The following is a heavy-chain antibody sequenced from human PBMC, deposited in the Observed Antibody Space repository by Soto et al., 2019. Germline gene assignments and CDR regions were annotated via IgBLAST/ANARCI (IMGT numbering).Heavy chain of an antibody. CDR1: GYTFTSYY. J-gene: IGHJ4*02. Sequence: ASVKVSCKASGYTFTSYYMHWVRQAPGQGLEWMGIINPSGGSTSYAQKFQGRVTMTRDTSTSTVYMELSSLRSEDTAVYYCARDHPPPRGGYYYDYWGQGTLVTVSS. D-gene: IGHD3-22*01. V-gene: IGHV1-46*01. CDR2: INPSGGST. CDR3: ARDHPPPRGGYYYDY.